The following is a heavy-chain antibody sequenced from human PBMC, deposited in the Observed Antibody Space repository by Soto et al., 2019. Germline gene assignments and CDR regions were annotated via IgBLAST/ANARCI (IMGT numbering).Heavy chain of an antibody. J-gene: IGHJ3*02. CDR2: IKSKTDGGTT. V-gene: IGHV3-15*01. CDR3: TTVYYDFWSGYFDAFDI. D-gene: IGHD3-3*01. Sequence: EVQLVESGGGLVKPGGSLRLSCAASGFTFSNAWMSWVRQAPGKGLEWVGRIKSKTDGGTTDYAAPVKGRFTISRDDSNNTLYLQINSLKTEDTAVYYCTTVYYDFWSGYFDAFDIWGQGTMVTVSS. CDR1: GFTFSNAW.